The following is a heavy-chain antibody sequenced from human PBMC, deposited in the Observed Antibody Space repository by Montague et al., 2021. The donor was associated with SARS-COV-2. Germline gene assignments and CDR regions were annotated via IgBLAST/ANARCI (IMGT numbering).Heavy chain of an antibody. Sequence: CAISGDSVARHRRRSEWHRPELSRHDQFVCRPLYGTKWYNDYAVXVRGRVTINPDTSKNQFSLQLNSVTPEDTAIYYCTSGREGSYNVMDVWGQGTTVTVSS. CDR1: GDSVARHRRR. CDR3: TSGREGSYNVMDV. V-gene: IGHV6-1*01. CDR2: PLYGTKWYN. D-gene: IGHD3-10*01. J-gene: IGHJ6*02.